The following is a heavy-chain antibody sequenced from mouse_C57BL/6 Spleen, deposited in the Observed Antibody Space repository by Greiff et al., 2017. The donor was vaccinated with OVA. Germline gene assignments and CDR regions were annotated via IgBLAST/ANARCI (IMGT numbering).Heavy chain of an antibody. CDR1: GYTFTSYW. J-gene: IGHJ1*03. Sequence: QVQLQQSGAELVKPGASVKLSCKASGYTFTSYWMHWVKQRPGRGLEWIGRIDPNSGGTKYNEKFKSKATLTVDKPSSTAYMQLSSLTSEDSAVYYCARGEAYDGYYDWYFDVWGTGTTVTVSS. D-gene: IGHD2-3*01. V-gene: IGHV1-72*01. CDR3: ARGEAYDGYYDWYFDV. CDR2: IDPNSGGT.